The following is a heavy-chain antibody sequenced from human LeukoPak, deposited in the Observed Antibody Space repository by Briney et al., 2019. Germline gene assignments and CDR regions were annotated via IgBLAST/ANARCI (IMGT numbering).Heavy chain of an antibody. V-gene: IGHV3-23*01. J-gene: IGHJ4*02. CDR1: GFTFSSYA. Sequence: KPGGSLRLSCAASGFTFSSYAMSWVRQAPGKGLEWVSAISGSGGSTYYADSVKGRFAISRDNSKATLYLQMDSLRAEDTAAYYCAKDGDSYGLIASWGQGTLVTVSS. CDR3: AKDGDSYGLIAS. CDR2: ISGSGGST. D-gene: IGHD5-18*01.